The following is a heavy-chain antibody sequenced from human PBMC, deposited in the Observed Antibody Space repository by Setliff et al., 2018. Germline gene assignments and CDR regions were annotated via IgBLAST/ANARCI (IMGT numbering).Heavy chain of an antibody. D-gene: IGHD1-26*01. V-gene: IGHV1-2*04. Sequence: ASVKVSCKASGYTFTGYYMHWVRQAPGQGLEWMGWINPNSGGTNYAQKFQGWVTMTRDTSISTAYMELSRLRSDDTAVYYRARGGYSGSYDFDYWGQGTLVTVSS. J-gene: IGHJ4*02. CDR1: GYTFTGYY. CDR2: INPNSGGT. CDR3: ARGGYSGSYDFDY.